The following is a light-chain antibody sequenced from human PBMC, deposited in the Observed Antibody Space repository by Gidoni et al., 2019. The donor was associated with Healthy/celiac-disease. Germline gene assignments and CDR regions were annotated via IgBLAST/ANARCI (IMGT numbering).Light chain of an antibody. CDR1: SLRTYY. CDR2: GKN. V-gene: IGLV3-19*01. Sequence: SSELTQDPAVSVALGQTVRITCQGDSLRTYYASWYQQKPGQAPVLVIYGKNNRPSGIPDRFSGSSSGNTVSLTITGAQAEDEADYYCNSRDSSGTHVVFGGGTKLTVL. J-gene: IGLJ2*01. CDR3: NSRDSSGTHVV.